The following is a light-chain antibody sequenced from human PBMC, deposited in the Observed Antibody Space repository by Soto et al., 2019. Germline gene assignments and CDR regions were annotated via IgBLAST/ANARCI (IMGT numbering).Light chain of an antibody. V-gene: IGKV3-15*01. CDR3: QPPNNWIT. CDR1: QSVSSN. CDR2: GAS. Sequence: EIVMTQSPATLSVSPGERATLSCRASQSVSSNLAWYQQKPGQAPRLLIYGASTRATGIPARFSGSGSGTEFNLTNSSLQSEDFPVSSCQPPNNWITFGQGTRLEIK. J-gene: IGKJ5*01.